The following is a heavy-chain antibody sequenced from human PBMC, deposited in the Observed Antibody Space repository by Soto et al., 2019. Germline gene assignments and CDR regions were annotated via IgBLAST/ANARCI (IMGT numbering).Heavy chain of an antibody. CDR2: ISGSGGST. CDR1: GFTFSSYA. J-gene: IGHJ4*02. Sequence: EVQLLESGGGLVQPGGSLRLSCAASGFTFSSYAMSCVRQAPGKGLEWVSAISGSGGSTYYADSVKGRFTISRDNSKNTLYLRMNSLRAEDTAVYYCAKVHNWNYGNLDYWGQGTLVTVSS. D-gene: IGHD1-7*01. V-gene: IGHV3-23*01. CDR3: AKVHNWNYGNLDY.